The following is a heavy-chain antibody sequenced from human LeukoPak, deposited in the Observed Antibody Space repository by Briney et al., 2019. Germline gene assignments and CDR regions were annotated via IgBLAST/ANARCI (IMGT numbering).Heavy chain of an antibody. CDR2: IRSKANSYAT. J-gene: IGHJ5*02. Sequence: GGSLRLSCAASGFTFSSYEMNWVRQTPGNGLEWVGRIRSKANSYATAYAASVKGRFTISRDDSKNTAYLQMNSLKTEDTAVYYCTRVAQYSNWFDPWGQGTLVTVSS. CDR3: TRVAQYSNWFDP. D-gene: IGHD4-11*01. CDR1: GFTFSSYE. V-gene: IGHV3-73*01.